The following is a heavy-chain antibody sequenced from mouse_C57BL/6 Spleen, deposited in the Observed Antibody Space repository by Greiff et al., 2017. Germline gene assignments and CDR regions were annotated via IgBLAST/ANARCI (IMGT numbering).Heavy chain of an antibody. CDR3: ARIYYYGSRGWYFDV. CDR1: GYTFTSYW. J-gene: IGHJ1*03. V-gene: IGHV1-69*01. D-gene: IGHD1-1*01. CDR2: IDPSDSYT. Sequence: VQLQQPGAELVMPGASVKLSCKASGYTFTSYWMHWVKQRPGQGLEWIGEIDPSDSYTNYNQKFKGKSTLTVDNSYSTAYMQLSSLTSEDSAVYYCARIYYYGSRGWYFDVWGTGTTVTVSS.